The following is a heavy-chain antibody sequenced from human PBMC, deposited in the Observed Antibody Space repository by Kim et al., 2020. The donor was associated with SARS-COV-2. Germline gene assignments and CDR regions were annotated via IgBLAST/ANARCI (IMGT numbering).Heavy chain of an antibody. Sequence: GGSLRLSCEASGFTLSDYYIDWVRQAPGRGLEWVGRTRNKANSYITEYAASVQGRFTISRDDSKNPLYLQMISLKTEDTAVYYCVRAAAGLDCWGHG. J-gene: IGHJ4*01. CDR2: TRNKANSYIT. V-gene: IGHV3-72*01. CDR1: GFTLSDYY. D-gene: IGHD6-13*01. CDR3: VRAAAGLDC.